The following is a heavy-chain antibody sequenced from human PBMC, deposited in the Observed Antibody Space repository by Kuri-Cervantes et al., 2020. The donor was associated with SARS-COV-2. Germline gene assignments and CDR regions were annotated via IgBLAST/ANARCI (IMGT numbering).Heavy chain of an antibody. D-gene: IGHD2-2*02. V-gene: IGHV4-4*02. CDR3: ARESTYTFDI. J-gene: IGHJ3*02. CDR2: IFHDGST. Sequence: SETLSLTCVVYSGAINTYNCWTWGRQPPGKGLQWIGEIFHDGSTKFNPSLSLRHRITMSLDKSKNQFSLNLTSVTAADTAVYYCARESTYTFDIWGQGTLVTVSS. CDR1: SGAINTYNC.